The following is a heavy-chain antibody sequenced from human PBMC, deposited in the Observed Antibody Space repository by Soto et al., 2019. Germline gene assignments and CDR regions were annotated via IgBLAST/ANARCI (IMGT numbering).Heavy chain of an antibody. Sequence: QVQLQESGPGLVKASQTLSLTCTVSGGSVSSGDYYWSWIRQPPGKGLEWIGYIHYSGSIYYNPSLKSRVTISVDTSKNQFSLKLTSVTAADTAVYYCARSLWERECFDYWGQGTLVTVSS. V-gene: IGHV4-30-4*01. CDR2: IHYSGSI. CDR1: GGSVSSGDYY. CDR3: ARSLWERECFDY. D-gene: IGHD1-1*01. J-gene: IGHJ4*02.